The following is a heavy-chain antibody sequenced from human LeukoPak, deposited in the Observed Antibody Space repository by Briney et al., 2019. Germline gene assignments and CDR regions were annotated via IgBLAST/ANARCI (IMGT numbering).Heavy chain of an antibody. J-gene: IGHJ4*02. CDR1: GFTFSSYW. CDR2: INSDGSST. Sequence: GGSLRLSCAASGFTFSSYWMHWVGQAPGKGLVWVSRINSDGSSTSYADSVKGRFTISRDNAKNTLYLQMNSLRAEDTAVYYCARERRGYSSIWTHFDFWAQGTLVTVSS. CDR3: ARERRGYSSIWTHFDF. V-gene: IGHV3-74*01. D-gene: IGHD6-13*01.